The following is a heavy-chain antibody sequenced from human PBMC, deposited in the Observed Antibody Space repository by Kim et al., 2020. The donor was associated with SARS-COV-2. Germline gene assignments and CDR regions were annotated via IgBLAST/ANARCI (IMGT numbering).Heavy chain of an antibody. J-gene: IGHJ5*02. D-gene: IGHD3-16*01. CDR1: GFTFSSYA. CDR3: AKVGGMLGGDNWFDP. CDR2: IWYDGSNK. V-gene: IGHV3-33*06. Sequence: GGSLRLSCAASGFTFSSYAMHWVRQAPGKGLEWVAVIWYDGSNKYYADSVKGRFTISRDNSKNTLYLQMNSLRAEDTAVYYCAKVGGMLGGDNWFDPWGQGTLVTVSS.